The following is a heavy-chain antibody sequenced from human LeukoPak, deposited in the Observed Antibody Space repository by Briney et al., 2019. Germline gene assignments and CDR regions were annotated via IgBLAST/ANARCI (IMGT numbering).Heavy chain of an antibody. CDR1: GGSISSYY. J-gene: IGHJ5*02. Sequence: SSETLSLTCTVSGGSISSYYWSWIRQPPGKGLEWIGYIYYSGSTNYNPSLKSRVTISVDTSKNQFSLKLSSVTAADTAVYYCARGVSSGWFDPWGQGTLVTVSS. V-gene: IGHV4-59*01. CDR2: IYYSGST. D-gene: IGHD3-3*01. CDR3: ARGVSSGWFDP.